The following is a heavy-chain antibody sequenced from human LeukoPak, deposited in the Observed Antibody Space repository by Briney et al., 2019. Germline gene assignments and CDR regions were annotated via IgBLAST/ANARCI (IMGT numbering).Heavy chain of an antibody. CDR1: GGTFSSYA. V-gene: IGHV1-69*13. CDR2: IIPIFGTA. D-gene: IGHD3-22*01. CDR3: AREIRSGYYYFDY. J-gene: IGHJ4*02. Sequence: ASVKVSCKASGGTFSSYAISWARQAPGQGLEWMGGIIPIFGTANYAQKFQGRVTITADESTSTAYMELSSLRSEDTAVYYCAREIRSGYYYFDYWGQGTLVTVSS.